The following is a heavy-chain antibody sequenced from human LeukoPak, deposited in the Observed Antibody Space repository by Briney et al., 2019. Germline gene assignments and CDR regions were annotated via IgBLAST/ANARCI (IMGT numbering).Heavy chain of an antibody. D-gene: IGHD6-19*01. CDR2: ISWNSGSI. J-gene: IGHJ5*02. CDR3: ARDRKNLHIAVSNWFDP. Sequence: GGSLRLSCAASGFSFDDYAMHWVRQAPGKGLEWVSGISWNSGSIDYADSVKGRFTISRDNAKNSLYLQMNSLRAEDTAVYYCARDRKNLHIAVSNWFDPWGQGTLVTVSS. CDR1: GFSFDDYA. V-gene: IGHV3-9*01.